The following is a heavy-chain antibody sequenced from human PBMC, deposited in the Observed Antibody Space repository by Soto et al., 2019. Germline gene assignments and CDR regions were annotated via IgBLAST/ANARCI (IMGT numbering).Heavy chain of an antibody. Sequence: EVQLVESGGGLVKPGGSLRLSCAASGFTFSSYSMNWVRQAPGKGLEWVSSISSSSSYIYYADSVKGRFTISRDNAKNSLYLQMNSLRAEDTAVYYCARSAPDFDWLLYYYYMDVWGKGTTVTVSS. D-gene: IGHD3-9*01. CDR3: ARSAPDFDWLLYYYYMDV. CDR1: GFTFSSYS. J-gene: IGHJ6*03. CDR2: ISSSSSYI. V-gene: IGHV3-21*01.